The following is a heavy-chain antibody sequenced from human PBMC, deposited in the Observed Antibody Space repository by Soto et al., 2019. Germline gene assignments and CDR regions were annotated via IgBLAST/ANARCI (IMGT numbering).Heavy chain of an antibody. CDR2: ISWNSGSI. J-gene: IGHJ6*03. CDR3: AKDGIAVAGLGYYYYMDV. V-gene: IGHV3-9*01. Sequence: GGSLRLSCAASGFTFDDYAMHWVRQAPGKGLEWVSGISWNSGSIGYADSVKGRFTISRDNAKNSLYLQMNSLRAEDTALYYCAKDGIAVAGLGYYYYMDVWGKGTTVTVSS. D-gene: IGHD6-19*01. CDR1: GFTFDDYA.